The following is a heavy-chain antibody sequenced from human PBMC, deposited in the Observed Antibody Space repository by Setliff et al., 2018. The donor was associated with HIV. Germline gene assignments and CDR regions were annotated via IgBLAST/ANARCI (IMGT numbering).Heavy chain of an antibody. J-gene: IGHJ4*02. D-gene: IGHD2-2*01. V-gene: IGHV4-4*07. CDR1: GVSIPTNY. CDR3: ARLDCSSSSGFVDY. Sequence: ETLSLTCNISGVSIPTNYWNWIRQPAGKGLEWIGRIYTTGSTNYNPSLKSRVTISVDTSKNQFSLKLSSVTAADTAVYYCARLDCSSSSGFVDYWGQGTLVPSPQ. CDR2: IYTTGST.